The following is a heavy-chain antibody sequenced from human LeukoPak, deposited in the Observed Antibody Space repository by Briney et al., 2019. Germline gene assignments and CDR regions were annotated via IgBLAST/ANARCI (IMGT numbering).Heavy chain of an antibody. Sequence: SETLSLTCAVYGGSFSGYYWSWIRQPPGKGLEWSGEINHSGSTNYNPSLKSRVTISVDKSKNQFSLKLSSVTAADTAVYYCARLLAGVIVADYWGQGTLVTVSS. CDR3: ARLLAGVIVADY. CDR2: INHSGST. D-gene: IGHD2/OR15-2a*01. V-gene: IGHV4-34*01. J-gene: IGHJ4*02. CDR1: GGSFSGYY.